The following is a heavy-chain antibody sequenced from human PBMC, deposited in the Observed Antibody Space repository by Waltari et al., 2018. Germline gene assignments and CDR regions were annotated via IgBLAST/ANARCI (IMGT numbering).Heavy chain of an antibody. V-gene: IGHV4-34*01. J-gene: IGHJ4*02. D-gene: IGHD2-2*01. Sequence: QVQLQQWGAGLLKPSETLSLTCAVYGGSFSGYYWSWIRQHPGKGVGWICESNQSGSTNYNPSLKSRVTMTVDTSKNQFSLELSSVTAADTAVYYCARGPTPGGDYWGQGTLVTVSS. CDR1: GGSFSGYY. CDR3: ARGPTPGGDY. CDR2: SNQSGST.